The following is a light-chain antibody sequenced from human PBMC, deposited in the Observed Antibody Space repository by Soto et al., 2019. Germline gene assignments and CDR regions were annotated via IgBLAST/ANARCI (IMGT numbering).Light chain of an antibody. CDR3: QQYGSSPPYT. CDR1: QSVSSSY. V-gene: IGKV3-20*01. J-gene: IGKJ2*01. Sequence: EIVLTQSPGTLSLSPGERATLSCRASQSVSSSYLAWYQQKPGQAPRLLIYGASSRATGIPDRFSGSGSGTDLTLTISRLEPEDFAVYYCQQYGSSPPYTFVQRTKLEIK. CDR2: GAS.